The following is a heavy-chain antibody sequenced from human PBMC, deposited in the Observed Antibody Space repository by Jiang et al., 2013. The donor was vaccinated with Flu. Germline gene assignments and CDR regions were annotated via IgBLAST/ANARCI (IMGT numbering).Heavy chain of an antibody. CDR2: INSDGSST. D-gene: IGHD3-10*01. Sequence: GLVWVSRINSDGSSTSYADSVKGRFTISRDNAKNTLYLQMNSLRAEDTAVYYCARGLESNVLLWVRGGRGRCYF. J-gene: IGHJ4*03. V-gene: IGHV3-74*01. CDR3: ARGLESNVLLWVRGGRGRCYF.